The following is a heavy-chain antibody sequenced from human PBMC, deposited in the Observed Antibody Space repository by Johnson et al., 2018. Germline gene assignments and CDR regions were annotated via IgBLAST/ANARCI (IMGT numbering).Heavy chain of an antibody. D-gene: IGHD3-10*01. CDR1: GFTFSSYS. J-gene: IGHJ6*03. V-gene: IGHV3-21*01. CDR2: ISSSSSYI. CDR3: AREPGGVRGYYYYYYMDV. Sequence: VQLVESGGGLVKPGGSLRLSCAASGFTFSSYSMNWVRQAPGKGLEWVSSISSSSSYIYYADSVKGRFTISRDNAKTSLYLQMNSLRAEDTAVYYCAREPGGVRGYYYYYYMDVWGKGTTVTVAS.